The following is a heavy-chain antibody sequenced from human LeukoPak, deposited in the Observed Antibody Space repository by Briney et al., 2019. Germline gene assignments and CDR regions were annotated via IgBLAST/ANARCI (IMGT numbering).Heavy chain of an antibody. D-gene: IGHD1-26*01. V-gene: IGHV3-23*01. CDR1: GFTFSNAW. CDR2: ISGSGGST. Sequence: AGGSLRLSCAASGFTFSNAWMNWVRQAPGKGLEWVSAISGSGGSTYYADSVKGRFTISRDNSKNTLYLQMNSLRAEDTAVYYCAMGHYFDYWGQGTLVTVSS. CDR3: AMGHYFDY. J-gene: IGHJ4*02.